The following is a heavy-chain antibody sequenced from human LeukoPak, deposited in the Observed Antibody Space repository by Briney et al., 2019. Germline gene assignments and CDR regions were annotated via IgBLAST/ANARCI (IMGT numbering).Heavy chain of an antibody. Sequence: PGGSLRLSCAASAFTFSSYALSWLPQAPGKGLEWGSAIRGSGTTYDADSVKGRFTISRDNSKNTLYLQMNSLRAEDTALYYCVKGKRGSSGDFDYWGQGTLVTVSS. CDR1: AFTFSSYA. CDR2: IRGSGTT. V-gene: IGHV3-23*01. CDR3: VKGKRGSSGDFDY. D-gene: IGHD6-19*01. J-gene: IGHJ4*02.